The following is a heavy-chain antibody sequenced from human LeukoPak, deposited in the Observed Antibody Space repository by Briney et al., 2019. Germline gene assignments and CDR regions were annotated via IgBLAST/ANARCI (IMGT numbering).Heavy chain of an antibody. Sequence: VASVKVSCKASGYTFTGYYMHWVRQAPGQGLEWMGWINPNSGGTNYAQKLQGRVTMTTDTSTSTAYMELRSLRSDDTAVYYCARVVYYYDSSGYPDAFDIWGQGTMVTVSS. D-gene: IGHD3-22*01. CDR2: INPNSGGT. J-gene: IGHJ3*02. CDR1: GYTFTGYY. V-gene: IGHV1-2*02. CDR3: ARVVYYYDSSGYPDAFDI.